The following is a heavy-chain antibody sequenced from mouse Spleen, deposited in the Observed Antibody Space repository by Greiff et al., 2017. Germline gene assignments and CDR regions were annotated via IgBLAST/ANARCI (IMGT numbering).Heavy chain of an antibody. CDR1: GYSITSGYY. D-gene: IGHD2-5*01. Sequence: ESGPGLVKPSQSLSLTCSVTGYSITSGYYWNWIRQFPGNKLEWMGYISYDGSNNYNPSLKNRISITRDTSKNQFFLKLNSVTTEDTATYYCAREAYSNYNAMDYWGQGTSVTVSS. CDR2: ISYDGSN. CDR3: AREAYSNYNAMDY. J-gene: IGHJ4*01. V-gene: IGHV3-6*01.